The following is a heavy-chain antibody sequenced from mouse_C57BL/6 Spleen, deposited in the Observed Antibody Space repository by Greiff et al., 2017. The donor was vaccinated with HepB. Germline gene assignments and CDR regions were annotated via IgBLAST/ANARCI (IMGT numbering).Heavy chain of an antibody. V-gene: IGHV1-15*01. CDR2: IDPETGGT. J-gene: IGHJ3*01. Sequence: QVQLQQSGAELVRPGASVTLSCKASGYTFTDYDMHWVKQTPVHGLEWIGAIDPETGGTAYTQKFKGKAILTADKSSSTAYMELRSLTSEDSAVDYCTRRDRSWFAYWGQGTLVTVSA. CDR3: TRRDRSWFAY. D-gene: IGHD3-1*01. CDR1: GYTFTDYD.